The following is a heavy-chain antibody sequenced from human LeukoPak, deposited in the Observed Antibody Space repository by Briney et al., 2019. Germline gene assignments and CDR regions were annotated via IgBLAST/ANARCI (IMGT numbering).Heavy chain of an antibody. CDR2: ISSSGSTI. J-gene: IGHJ4*02. D-gene: IGHD5-18*01. V-gene: IGHV3-11*01. CDR3: ASGWTAMVYFDY. CDR1: GFTFSDYY. Sequence: GGSLRLPCAASGFTFSDYYMSWIRQAPGKGLEWVSYISSSGSTIYYADSVKGRFTISRDNAKNSLYLQMNSLRAEDTAVYYCASGWTAMVYFDYWGQGTLVTVSS.